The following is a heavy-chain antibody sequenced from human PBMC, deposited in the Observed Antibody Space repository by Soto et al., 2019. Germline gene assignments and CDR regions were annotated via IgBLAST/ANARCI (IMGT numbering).Heavy chain of an antibody. Sequence: SGGSLRLSCAASGFTFSSYGMHWVRQAPGKGLEWVAVIWYDGSNKYYADSVKGRFTISRDNSKNTLYLQMNSLRAEDTAVYYCARAGILTGSGLYDYYGMDVWGQGTTVTVSS. CDR3: ARAGILTGSGLYDYYGMDV. J-gene: IGHJ6*02. D-gene: IGHD3-9*01. CDR1: GFTFSSYG. V-gene: IGHV3-33*01. CDR2: IWYDGSNK.